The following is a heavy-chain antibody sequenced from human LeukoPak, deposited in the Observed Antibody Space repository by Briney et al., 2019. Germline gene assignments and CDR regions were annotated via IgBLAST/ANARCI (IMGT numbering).Heavy chain of an antibody. CDR3: ARESIAAAPGYYYYMDV. CDR1: GGSISSYY. CDR2: IYYSGST. D-gene: IGHD6-13*01. V-gene: IGHV4-59*01. Sequence: PSETLSLTCTVSGGSISSYYWSWIRQPPGKGLEWIGYIYYSGSTNYNPSLKSRVTISVDTSKNQLSLKLSSVTAADTAVYYCARESIAAAPGYYYYMDVWGKGTTVTVSS. J-gene: IGHJ6*03.